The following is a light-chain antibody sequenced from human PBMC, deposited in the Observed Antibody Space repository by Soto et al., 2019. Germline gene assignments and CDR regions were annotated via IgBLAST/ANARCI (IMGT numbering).Light chain of an antibody. CDR3: NSYTSSGTYV. V-gene: IGLV2-14*03. CDR1: TSDVGGYNY. J-gene: IGLJ1*01. Sequence: QSVLTQHASVSGSPGQSITISCTGSTSDVGGYNYVSWYQHLPGKAPELMIYDVSNRPSGVSNRFSGSKSGNTASLTISGLQAEDEADYYCNSYTSSGTYVFGTGTKVTVL. CDR2: DVS.